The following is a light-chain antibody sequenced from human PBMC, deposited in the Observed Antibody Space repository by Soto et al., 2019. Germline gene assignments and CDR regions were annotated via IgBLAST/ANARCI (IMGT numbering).Light chain of an antibody. J-gene: IGLJ2*01. CDR3: QAWDSSTVV. V-gene: IGLV3-1*01. CDR2: QDN. Sequence: SYELSQPPSVSVSPGQTASITCSGDKLGDKYACWYQQKPGQSPVVVIYQDNKRPSGIPERFSGTNSGNTATLTISGTQAMDEADYYCQAWDSSTVVFGGGPKLTVL. CDR1: KLGDKY.